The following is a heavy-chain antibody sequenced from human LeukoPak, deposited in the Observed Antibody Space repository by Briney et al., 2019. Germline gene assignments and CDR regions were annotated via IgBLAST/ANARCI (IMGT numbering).Heavy chain of an antibody. Sequence: SQTLSLTCPVSGGSITSSSSYWGWIRQPPGKGLEWIGTIYYSGTTYYNPSLKSRVTISVDTSKNQFSLKLSSVTAADTAVYYCAGQTVVPAAIPGSLDYWGQGTLVTASS. CDR3: AGQTVVPAAIPGSLDY. D-gene: IGHD2-2*02. CDR2: IYYSGTT. V-gene: IGHV4-39*01. CDR1: GGSITSSSSY. J-gene: IGHJ4*02.